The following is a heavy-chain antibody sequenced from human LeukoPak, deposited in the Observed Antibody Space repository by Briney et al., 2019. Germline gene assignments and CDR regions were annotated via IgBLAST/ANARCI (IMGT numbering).Heavy chain of an antibody. Sequence: GGSLRLSCAASGFTFSSYGMHWVRQAPGKGLEWVALIWYDGSNKYYGDSVKGRFTISRDNSKNTLYLQMNSLRAEDTAVYYCARGGWYTSSWYENAFDIWGQETRVTVSS. CDR1: GFTFSSYG. CDR3: ARGGWYTSSWYENAFDI. V-gene: IGHV3-33*01. J-gene: IGHJ3*02. CDR2: IWYDGSNK. D-gene: IGHD6-13*01.